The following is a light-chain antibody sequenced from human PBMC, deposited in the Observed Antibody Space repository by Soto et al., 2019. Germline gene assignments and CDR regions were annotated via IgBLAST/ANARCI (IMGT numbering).Light chain of an antibody. J-gene: IGLJ2*01. CDR3: CSYAGNRTFV. V-gene: IGLV2-23*03. CDR2: EGN. CDR1: SSDFGIYDL. Sequence: QSALTQPASVSGSPGQSITISCTATSSDFGIYDLVSWYQQHPGKAPKVIIFEGNKRPSGVSNRFSASTSGNTASLTISGLQAEDEADYHCCSYAGNRTFVFGGGTKLNVL.